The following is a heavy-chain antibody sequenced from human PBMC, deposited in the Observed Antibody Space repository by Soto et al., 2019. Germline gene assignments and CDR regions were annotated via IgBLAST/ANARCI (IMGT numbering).Heavy chain of an antibody. V-gene: IGHV3-21*01. CDR1: GFTFSSYG. CDR2: ISSGGYNI. J-gene: IGHJ5*02. D-gene: IGHD6-6*01. Sequence: SLRLSCAASGFTFSSYGMNWVRQAPGKGLEWVSSISSGGYNIYYADSVKGRFTISRDNAKNSLYLQMNSLRAEDTAVYYCARFGSSNWFDPWGQGTVVTVSS. CDR3: ARFGSSNWFDP.